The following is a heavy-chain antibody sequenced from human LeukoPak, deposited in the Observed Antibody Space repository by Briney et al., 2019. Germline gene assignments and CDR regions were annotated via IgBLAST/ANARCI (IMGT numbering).Heavy chain of an antibody. CDR1: GYTFTGYY. CDR2: SDPNSGGT. V-gene: IGHV1-2*02. CDR3: ARGLRVISRGQGDDY. Sequence: GASVKVSCKGSGYTFTGYYMHWVRQAPGQGLELMGWSDPNSGGTNYAQNFQGRVTMTRDTPINTAYMELSRLRSDDTAVYYGARGLRVISRGQGDDYGGQGTLVTVSS. J-gene: IGHJ4*02. D-gene: IGHD3-22*01.